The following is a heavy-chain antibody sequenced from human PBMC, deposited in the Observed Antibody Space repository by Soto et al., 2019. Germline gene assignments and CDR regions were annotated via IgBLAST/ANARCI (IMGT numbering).Heavy chain of an antibody. V-gene: IGHV3-23*01. CDR3: ATYSSPFDS. D-gene: IGHD6-13*01. J-gene: IGHJ4*02. Sequence: GDLRLSSAGSDLCFSSSALNKVRQAPGKGLEWVSAISATGTTTYYADSVKGRFTISRDNSKSTLFLQMDSLSTEDTAVYYCATYSSPFDSWGQGTLVTGSS. CDR2: ISATGTTT. CDR1: DLCFSSSA.